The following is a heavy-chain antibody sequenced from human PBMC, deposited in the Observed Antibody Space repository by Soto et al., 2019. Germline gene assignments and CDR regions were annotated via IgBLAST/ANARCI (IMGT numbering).Heavy chain of an antibody. CDR1: GYTFTSYG. Sequence: QVQLVQSGGEVKKPGASVKLSCTASGYTFTSYGISWVRQAPGQGREWMGWISAYNGKTNYAQNVQGRVTMTKDTSKRTAYMDLRSLRSDATAVYYCARGGDVNYYHGMDVWGQGTSVTVSS. V-gene: IGHV1-18*01. D-gene: IGHD5-12*01. J-gene: IGHJ6*02. CDR2: ISAYNGKT. CDR3: ARGGDVNYYHGMDV.